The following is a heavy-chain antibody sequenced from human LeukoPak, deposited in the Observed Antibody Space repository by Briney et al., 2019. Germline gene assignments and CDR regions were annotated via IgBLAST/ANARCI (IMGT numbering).Heavy chain of an antibody. CDR1: GFTFSNYW. D-gene: IGHD2-2*01. CDR3: ARTAGYSSIVFDI. CDR2: IKQDGSEK. V-gene: IGHV3-7*02. J-gene: IGHJ3*02. Sequence: GGSLRLACAASGFTFSNYWMSWVRQAPGKGLEWVANIKQDGSEKYYVDSVKGRFTISRDNAKNSLYLQMNSLRAEDTAVYNCARTAGYSSIVFDIWGQGTMVTVSS.